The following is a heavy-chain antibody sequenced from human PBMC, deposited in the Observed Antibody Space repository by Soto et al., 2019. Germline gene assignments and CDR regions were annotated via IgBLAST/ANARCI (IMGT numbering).Heavy chain of an antibody. D-gene: IGHD6-13*01. CDR3: ARHYSSSWYDTLNQVDY. CDR2: IYYSGST. J-gene: IGHJ4*02. Sequence: SETLSLTCTVSGGPISSSSYYWGWIRQPPGKGLEWIGSIYYSGSTYYNPSLKSRVTISVDTSKNQFSLKLSSVTAADTAVYYCARHYSSSWYDTLNQVDYWGQGTLVTVSS. CDR1: GGPISSSSYY. V-gene: IGHV4-39*01.